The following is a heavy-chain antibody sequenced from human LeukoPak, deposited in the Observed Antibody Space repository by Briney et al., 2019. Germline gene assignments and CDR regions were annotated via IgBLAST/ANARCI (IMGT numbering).Heavy chain of an antibody. CDR1: GYTFATSG. J-gene: IGHJ4*02. Sequence: GASVKVSCKTSGYTFATSGVSWVRQAPGPGLERMGWISAYNGNTNYAQNIQGRATMTTDTATNTAYMELRSLRSDDTAVYYCARGGISSRIDYWGQGTLVTVSS. CDR3: ARGGISSRIDY. V-gene: IGHV1-18*01. CDR2: ISAYNGNT. D-gene: IGHD6-6*01.